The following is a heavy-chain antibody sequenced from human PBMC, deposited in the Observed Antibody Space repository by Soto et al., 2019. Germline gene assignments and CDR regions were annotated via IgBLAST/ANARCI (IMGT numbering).Heavy chain of an antibody. CDR2: IRGFSPYT. J-gene: IGHJ4*02. CDR1: GFTFRTYT. D-gene: IGHD3-3*01. Sequence: GGSLRLSCISSGFTFRTYTMNWVRQAPGKGLEWVSGIRGFSPYTFYAESVKGRFTISRDNAKNSLYLQMNSLRAEDTAVYYCARDRRITIFNYFDYWGQGTLVTVSS. CDR3: ARDRRITIFNYFDY. V-gene: IGHV3-21*01.